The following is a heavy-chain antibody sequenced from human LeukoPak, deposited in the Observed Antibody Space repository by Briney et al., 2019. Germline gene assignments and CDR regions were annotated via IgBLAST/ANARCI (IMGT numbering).Heavy chain of an antibody. J-gene: IGHJ4*02. CDR1: GFTFSSYA. CDR3: AKLNYYGSGSYLPVGYFDY. V-gene: IGHV3-23*01. D-gene: IGHD3-10*01. CDR2: ISGSGGST. Sequence: QPGGSLRLSCAASGFTFSSYAMSWVRQAPGKGLEWVSAISGSGGSTYYADSVKGRFTISRDNSKNTLYLQMNSRRAEDTAVYYCAKLNYYGSGSYLPVGYFDYWGQRTLVTVSS.